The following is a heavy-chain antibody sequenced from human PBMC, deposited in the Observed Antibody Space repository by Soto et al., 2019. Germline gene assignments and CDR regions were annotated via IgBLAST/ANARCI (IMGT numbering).Heavy chain of an antibody. CDR1: GGSFSSYA. CDR3: ARRELSKAVAGYRY. J-gene: IGHJ4*02. V-gene: IGHV1-69*13. D-gene: IGHD6-19*01. Sequence: SVKVSCEACGGSFSSYAISWVRQAPGQGLEWMGGIIPIFGTANYAQKFQGRVTITADESTSTAYMELSSLRSEDTAVYYCARRELSKAVAGYRYWGQGTLVTVSS. CDR2: IIPIFGTA.